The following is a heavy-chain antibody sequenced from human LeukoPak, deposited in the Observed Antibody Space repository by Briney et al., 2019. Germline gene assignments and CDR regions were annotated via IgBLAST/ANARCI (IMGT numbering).Heavy chain of an antibody. CDR2: IYYTGST. CDR1: GGSFSTSSYF. CDR3: ARAPYNSKYYITD. D-gene: IGHD4-11*01. V-gene: IGHV4-39*07. Sequence: SETLSLTCIVSGGSFSTSSYFWGWIRQPPGKGLEWIGTIYYTGSTYYNPSLKSRVTISEDTSKNRFSLNVTSLTAADTAIYYCARAPYNSKYYITDWGRGTLVTVSS. J-gene: IGHJ4*02.